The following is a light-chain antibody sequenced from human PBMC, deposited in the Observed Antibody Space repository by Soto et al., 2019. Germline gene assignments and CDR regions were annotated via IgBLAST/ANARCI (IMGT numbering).Light chain of an antibody. Sequence: EIVMTQSPGTLSVSPGEGATLSCRASQSISSNLAWFQQKPGQAPRLLIYGASTRATGIPARFSGSGSGTEFTLTISRLQSEDFAVYYCQQYNKWPITFGGGTKVEIK. CDR1: QSISSN. V-gene: IGKV3-15*01. J-gene: IGKJ4*01. CDR2: GAS. CDR3: QQYNKWPIT.